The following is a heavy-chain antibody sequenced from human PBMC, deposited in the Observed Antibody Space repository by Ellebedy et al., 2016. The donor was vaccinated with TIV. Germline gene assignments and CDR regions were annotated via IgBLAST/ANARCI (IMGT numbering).Heavy chain of an antibody. J-gene: IGHJ6*02. V-gene: IGHV1-46*04. CDR2: INPSGGST. CDR1: GYTFTGYY. CDR3: NYYGMDV. Sequence: ASVKVSCKASGYTFTGYYMHWVRQAPGQGLEWMGIINPSGGSTSYAQKLQGRVTMTRDTSTSTVYMELSSLRSEDTAVYYCNYYGMDVWGQGTTVTVSS.